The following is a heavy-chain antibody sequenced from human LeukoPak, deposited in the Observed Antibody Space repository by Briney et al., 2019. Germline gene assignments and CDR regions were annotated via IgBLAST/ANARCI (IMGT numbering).Heavy chain of an antibody. CDR1: GYTFTSYG. CDR2: ISAYNGNT. CDR3: ARDHEGVGATTFDY. Sequence: AASVKVSCKASGYTFTSYGISWVRQAPGQGLEWMGWISAYNGNTNYAQKLQGRVTMTTDTSTSTAYMELRSLRSDDTAVYYCARDHEGVGATTFDYWGQGTLVTVSS. D-gene: IGHD1-26*01. J-gene: IGHJ4*02. V-gene: IGHV1-18*01.